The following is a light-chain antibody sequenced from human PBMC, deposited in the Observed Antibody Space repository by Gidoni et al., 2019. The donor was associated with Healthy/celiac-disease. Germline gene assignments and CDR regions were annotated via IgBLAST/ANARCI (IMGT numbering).Light chain of an antibody. CDR3: QPGYSTPYT. CDR2: AAS. V-gene: IGKV1-39*01. Sequence: DIQMTQSHSSLSASGGDRVTITCRASQSISIYLNWYQQKPGKATKLLIYAASSLQSGVPSRFSGSGSGTDFTLTISRLQPEDFATYYCQPGYSTPYTFGRGPSWISN. J-gene: IGKJ2*01. CDR1: QSISIY.